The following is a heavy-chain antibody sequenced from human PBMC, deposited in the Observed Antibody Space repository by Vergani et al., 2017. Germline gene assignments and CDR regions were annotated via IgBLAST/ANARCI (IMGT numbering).Heavy chain of an antibody. D-gene: IGHD6-6*01. J-gene: IGHJ4*02. CDR2: IYYSGST. V-gene: IGHV4-59*01. CDR3: ARDNGYSSSSLAY. Sequence: QVQLQESGPGLVKPSETLSLTCTVSGGSISSYYWSWIRQPPGKGLEWIGYIYYSGSTNYNPSLKSRVTISVDTSKNQFSLKLSSVTAADTAVDYCARDNGYSSSSLAYWGQGTLVTVSS. CDR1: GGSISSYY.